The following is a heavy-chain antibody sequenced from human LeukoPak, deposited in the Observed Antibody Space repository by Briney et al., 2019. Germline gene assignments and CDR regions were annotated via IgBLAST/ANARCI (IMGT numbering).Heavy chain of an antibody. CDR1: GGSISSGTYY. D-gene: IGHD2-21*01. J-gene: IGHJ5*02. CDR3: ARHHSALNWFDP. V-gene: IGHV4-39*01. CDR2: IYHSGIT. Sequence: SETLSLTCTVSGGSISSGTYYWDWIRQAPGKGLEWIGNIYHSGITYYNPSLKSRATMSVDTSKNQFSLKLSSLTAADTAVYYCARHHSALNWFDPWGQGTLVTVSS.